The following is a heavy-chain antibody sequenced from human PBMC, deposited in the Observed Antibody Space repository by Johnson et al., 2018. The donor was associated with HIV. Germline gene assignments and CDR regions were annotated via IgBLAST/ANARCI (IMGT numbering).Heavy chain of an antibody. CDR2: ISYDGTHK. V-gene: IGHV3-33*05. J-gene: IGHJ3*02. CDR3: ARDGRFDSSGYSPDAFDI. Sequence: QVQLMESGGGVVQPGRSLRLSCAASGFIFSSYGMHWVRQAPGQGLAWVAVISYDGTHKYYADSVKGRFTLSRDNSKNTRYLQMNSLRAEDTAVYYCARDGRFDSSGYSPDAFDIWGQGTMVTVSS. D-gene: IGHD3-22*01. CDR1: GFIFSSYG.